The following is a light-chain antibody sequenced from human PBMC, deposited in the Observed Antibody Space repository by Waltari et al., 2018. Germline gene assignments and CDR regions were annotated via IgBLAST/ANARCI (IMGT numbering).Light chain of an antibody. J-gene: IGKJ1*01. Sequence: EIVMTQSPATLSVSPGERATLSCRASQSVSSNVAWYQHKPGQAPRLLIYGASTRATVIPARFSGSGSGTEFTLTISSLQSEDFAVYYCQHYNNWLGTFGQGTKVEIK. CDR2: GAS. CDR1: QSVSSN. CDR3: QHYNNWLGT. V-gene: IGKV3-15*01.